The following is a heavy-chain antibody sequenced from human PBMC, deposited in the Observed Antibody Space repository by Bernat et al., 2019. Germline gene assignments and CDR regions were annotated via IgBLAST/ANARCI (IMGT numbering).Heavy chain of an antibody. Sequence: QVQLVESGGGVVQPGRSLRLSCAASGFSFSTYGIQWVRQAPGKGREWVAVVSSDGHTKIYVDSVKGRFAISRDNSKNTLYLQMNSLRVEDTAVYYCVKEGHSRGYGAYFDSWGQGALVTVSS. J-gene: IGHJ4*02. CDR1: GFSFSTYG. CDR3: VKEGHSRGYGAYFDS. CDR2: VSSDGHTK. D-gene: IGHD6-25*01. V-gene: IGHV3-30*18.